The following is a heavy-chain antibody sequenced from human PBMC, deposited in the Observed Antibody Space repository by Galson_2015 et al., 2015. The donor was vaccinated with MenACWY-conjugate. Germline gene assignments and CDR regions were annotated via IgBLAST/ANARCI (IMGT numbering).Heavy chain of an antibody. CDR3: ARRVDGYNMYYFDY. CDR2: ISSSSSTI. J-gene: IGHJ4*02. Sequence: SLRLSCAASGFTFSSYSMNWVRQAPGKGLEWVSYISSSSSTIYYADSVKGRFTISRDNAKNSLSLQMNSLRAEDTAVYYCARRVDGYNMYYFDYWGQGTLVTVSS. CDR1: GFTFSSYS. D-gene: IGHD5-24*01. V-gene: IGHV3-48*01.